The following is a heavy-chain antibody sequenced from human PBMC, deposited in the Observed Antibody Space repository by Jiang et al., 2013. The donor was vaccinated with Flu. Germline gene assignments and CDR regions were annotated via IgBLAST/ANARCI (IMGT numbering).Heavy chain of an antibody. CDR2: IIPIFGTA. J-gene: IGHJ4*02. Sequence: EVKKPGSSVKVSCKASGGTFSNSAISWVRQAPGQGPEWMGGIIPIFGTANYAQKFQGRVTITADKSTSTAYMELSSLRSEDTAVYYCARGPDSSTYYYFYWGQGTLVTVSS. CDR1: GGTFSNSA. D-gene: IGHD3-22*01. CDR3: ARGPDSSTYYYFY. V-gene: IGHV1-69*06.